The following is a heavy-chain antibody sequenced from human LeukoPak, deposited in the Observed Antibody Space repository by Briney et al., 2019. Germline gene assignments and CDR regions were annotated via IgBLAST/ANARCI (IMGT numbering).Heavy chain of an antibody. CDR1: DYSFIDYG. CDR3: ARVEYSSGRGDY. CDR2: ISTHSGDT. Sequence: ASVKVSCKAGDYSFIDYGLTWVRQAPGQGLVWMGWISTHSGDTNYAQNFQGRVTLTRDTSTSTAYMDLNNLTPDDTAVYYCARVEYSSGRGDYWGQGTVVTVSS. J-gene: IGHJ4*02. D-gene: IGHD3-22*01. V-gene: IGHV1-18*01.